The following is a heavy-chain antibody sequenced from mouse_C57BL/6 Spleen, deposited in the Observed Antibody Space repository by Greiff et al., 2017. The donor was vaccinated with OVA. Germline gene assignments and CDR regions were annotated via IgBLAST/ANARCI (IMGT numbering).Heavy chain of an antibody. D-gene: IGHD1-1*01. V-gene: IGHV1-50*01. CDR3: ALLRFFDY. J-gene: IGHJ2*01. CDR2: IDPSDSYN. Sequence: QVQLQQPGAELVKPGASVKLSCKASGYTFTSYWMQWVKQRPGQGLEWIGEIDPSDSYNNYNQKFKGKATLTVDTSSSTAYMQLSSLTSEDSAVYYCALLRFFDYWGQGTTLTVSS. CDR1: GYTFTSYW.